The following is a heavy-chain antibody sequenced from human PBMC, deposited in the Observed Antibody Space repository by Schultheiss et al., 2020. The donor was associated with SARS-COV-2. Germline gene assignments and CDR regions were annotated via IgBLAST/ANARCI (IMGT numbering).Heavy chain of an antibody. J-gene: IGHJ3*02. CDR2: ISSSSSYT. Sequence: GGSLRLSCAASGFTFSSYEMNWVRQAPRKGLEWVSYISSSSSYTNYADSVKGRFTISRDNAKNSLYLRMNSLRAEDTAVYYCARDDPDYYDSSGYYPHAFDIWGQGTMVTVSS. CDR3: ARDDPDYYDSSGYYPHAFDI. D-gene: IGHD3-22*01. CDR1: GFTFSSYE. V-gene: IGHV3-21*05.